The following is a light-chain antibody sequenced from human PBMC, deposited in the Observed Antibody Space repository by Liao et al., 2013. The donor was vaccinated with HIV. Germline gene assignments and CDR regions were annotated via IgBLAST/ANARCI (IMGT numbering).Light chain of an antibody. CDR1: ALPKLY. J-gene: IGLJ3*02. CDR3: QAWDSSTANWV. Sequence: SYELTQPPSVSVSPGQTARITCSGDALPKLYAYWYQQKPGQAPVLVIYYDSDRPSGIPERFSGSNSGNTATLTISGTQAMDEADYYCQAWDSSTANWVFGGGTKLTVL. CDR2: YDS. V-gene: IGLV3-1*01.